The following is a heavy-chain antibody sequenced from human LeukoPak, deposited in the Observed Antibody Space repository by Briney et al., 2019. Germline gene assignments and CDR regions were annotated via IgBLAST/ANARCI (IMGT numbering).Heavy chain of an antibody. CDR3: ARQPKSCAPGIFITGKACWFDT. D-gene: IGHD3-10*01. J-gene: IGHJ5*02. Sequence: SETLSLTCSVSDGSISSGYYYWAWIRQPPGKGPEWIGSIYYSGTTYPNPSLKSRVTISVDTSKNQFSLKLSSVTAADTAVYYCARQPKSCAPGIFITGKACWFDTWGQGTLVTVSP. V-gene: IGHV4-39*01. CDR1: DGSISSGYYY. CDR2: IYYSGTT.